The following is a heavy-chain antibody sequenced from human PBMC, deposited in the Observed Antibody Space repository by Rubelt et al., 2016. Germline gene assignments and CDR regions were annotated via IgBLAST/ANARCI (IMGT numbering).Heavy chain of an antibody. CDR3: ARGGMGGSTGYLDY. CDR1: GFTFSSYG. V-gene: IGHV3-33*01. D-gene: IGHD1-26*01. Sequence: GGVVQPGRSLRLSCAASGFTFSSYGMHWVRQAPGKGLEWVAVIWYDGSNKYYADSVKGRFTISRDNSKNTLYLQMNSLRAEDTAVYYFARGGMGGSTGYLDYWGQGTLVTVSS. J-gene: IGHJ4*02. CDR2: IWYDGSNK.